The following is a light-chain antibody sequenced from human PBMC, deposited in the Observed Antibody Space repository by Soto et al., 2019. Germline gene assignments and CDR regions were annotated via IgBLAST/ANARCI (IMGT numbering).Light chain of an antibody. V-gene: IGKV3-20*01. CDR1: QSINSNY. CDR2: GAS. Sequence: IVLTQSPGTLSLSPGDRATLSCRASQSINSNYLAGYQQKPGQAPRLLIYGASSRATVIPDRFSGSGSGTDFTLTISRLEPEDFAVYYCQQYGTSPPFTFGGETKVEVK. CDR3: QQYGTSPPFT. J-gene: IGKJ4*01.